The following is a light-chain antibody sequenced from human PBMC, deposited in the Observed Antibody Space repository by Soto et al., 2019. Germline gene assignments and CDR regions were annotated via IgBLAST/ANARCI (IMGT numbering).Light chain of an antibody. CDR3: TSYTTSSTYV. Sequence: QSALTQPASVSGSPGQSIAISCTGTSSDVGFYNYVSWYQQHPGKAPKLMVYDVNNRPSGVSNRFSGSKSGNTASLTISGLQAEDEADYYCTSYTTSSTYVFGTGTKVT. CDR1: SSDVGFYNY. V-gene: IGLV2-14*03. CDR2: DVN. J-gene: IGLJ1*01.